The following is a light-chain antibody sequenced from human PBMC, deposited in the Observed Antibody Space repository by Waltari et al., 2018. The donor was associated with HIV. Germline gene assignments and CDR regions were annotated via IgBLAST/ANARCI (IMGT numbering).Light chain of an antibody. J-gene: IGLJ3*02. CDR3: SAWDSSLGAWV. CDR1: SHHVVNQA. CDR2: RNN. Sequence: QAGLTQPPSVSKDLRQTTTLTCTGNSHHVVNQAATWLQHHQGHPPKLLSYRNNNRPSGISERFSASRSRNTASLTITGLQPEDEADYYCSAWDSSLGAWVFGGGTKLTVL. V-gene: IGLV10-54*04.